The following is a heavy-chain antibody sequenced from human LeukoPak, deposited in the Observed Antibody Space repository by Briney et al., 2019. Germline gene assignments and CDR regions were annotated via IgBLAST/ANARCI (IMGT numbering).Heavy chain of an antibody. CDR2: IYYSGST. CDR3: ASVYYYDSSGTYFDAFDI. J-gene: IGHJ3*02. Sequence: SETLSLTCTVSGGSISSYYWSWIRQPPGKGLKWIGYIYYSGSTNYNPSLKSRVTISVDTSKNQFSLKLSSVTAADTAVYYCASVYYYDSSGTYFDAFDIWGQGTMVTVSS. V-gene: IGHV4-59*01. CDR1: GGSISSYY. D-gene: IGHD3-22*01.